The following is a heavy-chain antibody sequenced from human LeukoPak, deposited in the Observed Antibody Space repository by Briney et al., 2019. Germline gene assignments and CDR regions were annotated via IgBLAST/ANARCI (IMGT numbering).Heavy chain of an antibody. CDR2: IYHSGST. V-gene: IGHV4-38-2*02. Sequence: NPSETLSLTCTVSGYSISSGFYWGWIRQPPGKGLECIGSIYHSGSTYYNPSLKSRVTISVDTSKIQFSLNLSSVTAADTAMYYCARAVGTSRNFFDYWGQGTLVTVSS. CDR1: GYSISSGFY. D-gene: IGHD4-23*01. J-gene: IGHJ4*02. CDR3: ARAVGTSRNFFDY.